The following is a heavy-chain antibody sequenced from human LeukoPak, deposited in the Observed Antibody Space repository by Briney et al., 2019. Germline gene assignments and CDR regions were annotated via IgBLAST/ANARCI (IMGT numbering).Heavy chain of an antibody. CDR1: GGSISSYY. V-gene: IGHV4-59*01. CDR2: IYYSGST. CDR3: ARTYYYDSSGYFSDAFDI. J-gene: IGHJ3*02. Sequence: PSETLSLTCTVSGGSISSYYWSWIRQPPGKGLEWIGYIYYSGSTNYNPSLKSRVTISVDTSKNQLSLKLSSVTAADTAVYYCARTYYYDSSGYFSDAFDIWGQGTMVTVSS. D-gene: IGHD3-22*01.